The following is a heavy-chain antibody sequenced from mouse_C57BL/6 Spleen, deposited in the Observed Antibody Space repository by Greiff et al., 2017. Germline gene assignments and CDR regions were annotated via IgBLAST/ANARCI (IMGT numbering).Heavy chain of an antibody. CDR1: GFTFSDYG. J-gene: IGHJ2*01. Sequence: EVKLVESGGGLVKPGGSLKLSCAASGFTFSDYGMHWVRQAPETGLEWVAYISSGSSTIYYADTVKGRFTISRDNAKNTLFLQMTSLRSEDTAMYYCASFYFDYWGQGTTLTVSS. CDR3: ASFYFDY. CDR2: ISSGSSTI. V-gene: IGHV5-17*01.